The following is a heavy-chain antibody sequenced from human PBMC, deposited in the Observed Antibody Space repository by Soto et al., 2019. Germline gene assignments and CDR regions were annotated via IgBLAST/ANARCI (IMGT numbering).Heavy chain of an antibody. D-gene: IGHD3-22*01. CDR2: ISYDGSNK. Sequence: PGGSLRLSCAASGFTFSSYAMHWVRQAPGKGLEWVAVISYDGSNKYYADSVKGRFTISGDNSKNTLYLQMNSLRAEDTAVYYCAKEAPPYYYDSSGFTDAFDIRGQGTMVTVSS. J-gene: IGHJ3*02. CDR1: GFTFSSYA. CDR3: AKEAPPYYYDSSGFTDAFDI. V-gene: IGHV3-30-3*01.